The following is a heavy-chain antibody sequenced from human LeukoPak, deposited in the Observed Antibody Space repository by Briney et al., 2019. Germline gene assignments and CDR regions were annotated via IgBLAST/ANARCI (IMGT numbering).Heavy chain of an antibody. CDR1: GGSFSGYY. CDR2: IYYSGST. D-gene: IGHD3-22*01. CDR3: ASYYYDSSAYYEPFDY. Sequence: SETLSLTCAVYGGSFSGYYWSWIRQPPGKGLEWIGSIYYSGSTYYNPSLKSRVTISVDTSKNQFSLKLSSATAADTAVYYSASYYYDSSAYYEPFDYWGQGTLVTVSS. V-gene: IGHV4-34*01. J-gene: IGHJ4*02.